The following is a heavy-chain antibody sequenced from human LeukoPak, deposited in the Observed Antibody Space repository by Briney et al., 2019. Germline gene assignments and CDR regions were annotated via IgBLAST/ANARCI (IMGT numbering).Heavy chain of an antibody. D-gene: IGHD2-2*01. CDR2: IIPILGIA. CDR3: ARPGVVAGTEWDFQH. V-gene: IGHV1-69*04. J-gene: IGHJ1*01. CDR1: GGTFSSYA. Sequence: SVKVSCKASGGTFSSYAISWVRQAPGQGLEWIGRIIPILGIANYAQKFQGRVTITADKSTSTAYMELSSLRSEDTAVYYGARPGVVAGTEWDFQHWGQGTLVTVSS.